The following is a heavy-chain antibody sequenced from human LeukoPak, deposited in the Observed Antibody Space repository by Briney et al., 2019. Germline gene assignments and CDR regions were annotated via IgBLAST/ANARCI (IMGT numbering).Heavy chain of an antibody. CDR2: INHSGST. D-gene: IGHD2-8*01. CDR3: ARGSLVYIQRNWFDP. J-gene: IGHJ5*02. V-gene: IGHV4-34*01. CDR1: GGSFSGFY. Sequence: SETLSLTCAVYGGSFSGFYWSWIRQPPGKGLEWIGEINHSGSTNYNPSLKSRVTISVDTSKNQFSLKLSSVTAADTAVYYCARGSLVYIQRNWFDPWGQGTLVTVSS.